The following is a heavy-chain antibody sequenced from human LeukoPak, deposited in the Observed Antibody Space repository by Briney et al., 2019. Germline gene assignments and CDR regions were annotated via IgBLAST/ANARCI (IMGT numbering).Heavy chain of an antibody. V-gene: IGHV3-73*01. J-gene: IGHJ4*02. CDR1: GFTLSGSH. Sequence: GGSLRLSCTASGFTLSGSHMHWVRQAPGKGLEWVGHIRRNYETAYGASVKGRFTISKDDSKNMAYLHMNSLRSEDTAFYFCARQTNSCHDYWGQGTLVTVSS. CDR2: IRRNYET. CDR3: ARQTNSCHDY. D-gene: IGHD2-2*01.